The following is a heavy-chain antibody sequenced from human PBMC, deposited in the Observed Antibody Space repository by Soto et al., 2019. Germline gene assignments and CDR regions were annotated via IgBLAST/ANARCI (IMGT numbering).Heavy chain of an antibody. CDR1: GYTFTSSG. Sequence: GASVKVSCKASGYTFTSSGISWVRQAPGQGLEWMGWISAYNGNTNYAQKLQGRVTMTTDTSTSTAYMELRSLRSDDTAVYYCARDRVAVAGGAEYFQHWGQGTLVTVSS. V-gene: IGHV1-18*01. J-gene: IGHJ1*01. CDR2: ISAYNGNT. D-gene: IGHD6-19*01. CDR3: ARDRVAVAGGAEYFQH.